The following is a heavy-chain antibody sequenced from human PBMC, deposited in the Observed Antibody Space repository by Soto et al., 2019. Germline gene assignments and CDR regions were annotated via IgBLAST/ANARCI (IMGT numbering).Heavy chain of an antibody. CDR1: GFSISSYW. Sequence: AQLVESGGGLVQPGGSLRLSCAASGFSISSYWMSWVRQAPGKGLEWVANINQDGSERHYVDSVKGRFTISRDHAKNSLYLQMNSLRAEDTAVYYCARAYYDFWSGSYYFYMDVWGKGATITVSS. J-gene: IGHJ6*03. D-gene: IGHD3-3*01. V-gene: IGHV3-7*01. CDR3: ARAYYDFWSGSYYFYMDV. CDR2: INQDGSER.